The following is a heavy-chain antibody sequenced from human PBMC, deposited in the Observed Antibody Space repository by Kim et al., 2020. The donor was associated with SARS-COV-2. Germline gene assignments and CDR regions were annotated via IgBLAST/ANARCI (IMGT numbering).Heavy chain of an antibody. Sequence: SETLSLTCTVSGGSISSSTYYWGWIRQPPGKGLEWIGSIYYSGSTYYNPSLKSRVTISVDTSRNQFSLRLSSVTAADTAVYYCARHSPMVRGVVPGWFDPWGRNPGHRLL. CDR1: GGSISSSTYY. V-gene: IGHV4-39*01. J-gene: IGHJ5*02. D-gene: IGHD3-10*01. CDR2: IYYSGST. CDR3: ARHSPMVRGVVPGWFDP.